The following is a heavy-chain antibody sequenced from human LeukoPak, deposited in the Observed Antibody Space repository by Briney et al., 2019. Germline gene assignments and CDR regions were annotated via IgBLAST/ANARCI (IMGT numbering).Heavy chain of an antibody. CDR3: ARETERWLQHFDY. V-gene: IGHV1-69*04. J-gene: IGHJ4*02. CDR1: GGTFSSYA. Sequence: SVKVSCKASGGTFSSYAISWVRQAPGQGLEWMGRIIPILGIANYAQKFQGRVTITADKSTSTAYMELSSLGSEDTAVYYCARETERWLQHFDYWGQGTLVTVSS. D-gene: IGHD5-24*01. CDR2: IIPILGIA.